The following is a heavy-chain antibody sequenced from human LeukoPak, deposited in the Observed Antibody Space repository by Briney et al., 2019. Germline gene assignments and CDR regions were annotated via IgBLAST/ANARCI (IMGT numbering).Heavy chain of an antibody. V-gene: IGHV4-59*01. J-gene: IGHJ5*02. CDR1: GGSISSYY. Sequence: SETLSLTCTVSGGSISSYYWSWIRQPPGKGLEWIGYIYYSGSTNYNPSLKSRVTISVDTSKNQFSLKLSSVTAADTAVYYCARGPYDFWSGYYPNWFDPWAREPWSPSPQ. CDR3: ARGPYDFWSGYYPNWFDP. CDR2: IYYSGST. D-gene: IGHD3-3*01.